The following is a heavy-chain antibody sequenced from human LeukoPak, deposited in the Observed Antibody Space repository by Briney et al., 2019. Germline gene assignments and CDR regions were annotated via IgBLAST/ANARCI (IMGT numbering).Heavy chain of an antibody. Sequence: PSETLSLTCTLPGGSISSYYWSWIRQTAGKGLEWIGRIYTSGSTNYNPSLKSRVTMSVNTSKNQFSLKLSSVTAADTAVYYCARETYRDYLDHDYWGQGTLVTVSS. J-gene: IGHJ4*02. D-gene: IGHD4-17*01. CDR1: GGSISSYY. V-gene: IGHV4-4*07. CDR3: ARETYRDYLDHDY. CDR2: IYTSGST.